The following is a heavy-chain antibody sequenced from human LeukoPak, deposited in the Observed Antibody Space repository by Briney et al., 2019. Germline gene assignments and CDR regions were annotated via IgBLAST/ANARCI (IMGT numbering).Heavy chain of an antibody. CDR3: ARDESCSSTRCYGTYFEY. CDR2: ISAYNGKT. Sequence: ASVKVSCKASAYSFTSYGISWVRQAPGQGLEWMGWISAYNGKTNYAQKLQGRVTMTTDTSTSTAYMELRSLRSDDTAVYYCARDESCSSTRCYGTYFEYWGQGTLVTVSS. CDR1: AYSFTSYG. V-gene: IGHV1-18*01. J-gene: IGHJ4*02. D-gene: IGHD2-2*01.